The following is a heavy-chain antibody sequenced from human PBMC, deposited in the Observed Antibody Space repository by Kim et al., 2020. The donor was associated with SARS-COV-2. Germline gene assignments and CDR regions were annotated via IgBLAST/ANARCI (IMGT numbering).Heavy chain of an antibody. CDR3: VRYSGWYYFDY. Sequence: SQTLSLTCVISGDSLSSNTLAWSWIRQSPSSGLEWLGRTYYRSKWSSDYAVSVKSRIIINADPSKNQFSLHLNSVTPDDTATYYCVRYSGWYYFDYWGQG. J-gene: IGHJ4*02. CDR1: GDSLSSNTLA. V-gene: IGHV6-1*01. CDR2: TYYRSKWSS. D-gene: IGHD6-19*01.